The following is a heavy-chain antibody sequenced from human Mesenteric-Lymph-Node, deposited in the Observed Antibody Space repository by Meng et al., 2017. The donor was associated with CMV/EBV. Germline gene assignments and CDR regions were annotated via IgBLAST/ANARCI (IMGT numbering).Heavy chain of an antibody. D-gene: IGHD4-17*01. CDR3: ARETTGLDY. CDR2: ISGSGGST. V-gene: IGHV3-23*01. CDR1: GFTFSSYA. J-gene: IGHJ4*02. Sequence: GESLKISCAASGFTFSSYAMGWVRQAPGKGLEWVSAISGSGGSTYYADSVKGRFTISRDNSMNTLWLQMNSLRIDDTAVYYCARETTGLDYWGQGTLVTVSS.